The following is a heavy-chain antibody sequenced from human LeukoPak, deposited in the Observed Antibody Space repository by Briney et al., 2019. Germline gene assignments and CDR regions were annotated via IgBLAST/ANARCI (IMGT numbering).Heavy chain of an antibody. Sequence: GGSLRLSCAASGFTFSSYSMNWVRQAPGKGPEWVSSISSSSSYIYYADSVKGRFTISRDNAKNSLYLQMNSLRAEDTAVYYCARDGTYYDIKGGFDYWGQGTLVTVSS. V-gene: IGHV3-21*01. D-gene: IGHD3-9*01. CDR1: GFTFSSYS. J-gene: IGHJ4*02. CDR2: ISSSSSYI. CDR3: ARDGTYYDIKGGFDY.